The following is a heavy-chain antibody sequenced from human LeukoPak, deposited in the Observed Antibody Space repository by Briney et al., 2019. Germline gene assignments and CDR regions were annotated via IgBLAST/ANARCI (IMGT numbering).Heavy chain of an antibody. Sequence: SETLSLTCTASGGSISSYYWSWIRHPPGKGLEWIGYIYYSGSTNYNPSLKSRVTISVDTSKNQFSLKLSSVTAADTAVYYCARGGSGWYRVYYYYMDVWGKGTTVTVSS. V-gene: IGHV4-59*01. J-gene: IGHJ6*03. CDR3: ARGGSGWYRVYYYYMDV. CDR1: GGSISSYY. CDR2: IYYSGST. D-gene: IGHD6-19*01.